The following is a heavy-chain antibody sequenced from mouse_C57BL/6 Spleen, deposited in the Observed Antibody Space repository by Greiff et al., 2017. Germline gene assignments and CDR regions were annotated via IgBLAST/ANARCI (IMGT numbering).Heavy chain of an antibody. CDR1: GYAFSSYW. J-gene: IGHJ4*01. Sequence: QVQLQQSGAELVKPGASVKISCKASGYAFSSYWMNWVKQRPGKGLEWIGQIYPGDGDTNYNGKFKGKATLTADKSSSTAYMQLSSLTSEDSAVYFCAREGENYGNYYAMDYWGQGTSVTVSS. CDR2: IYPGDGDT. D-gene: IGHD1-1*02. V-gene: IGHV1-80*01. CDR3: AREGENYGNYYAMDY.